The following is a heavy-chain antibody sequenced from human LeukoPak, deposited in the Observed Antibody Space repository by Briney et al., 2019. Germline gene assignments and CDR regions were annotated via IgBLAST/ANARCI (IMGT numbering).Heavy chain of an antibody. CDR3: QKTAYEILTGYLTAIRGFDY. CDR2: SHYSGST. V-gene: IGHV4-59*01. Sequence: PSETLYLTWPVTGGSISSYYWSGIRQPPGKGLDLIAWSHYSGSTNYNPSLKSRVTISVDTSKNQFSLTLSSVTAEDTSFFYKQKTAYEILTGYLTAIRGFDYWGQGTLVTVSS. J-gene: IGHJ4*02. D-gene: IGHD3-9*01. CDR1: GGSISSYY.